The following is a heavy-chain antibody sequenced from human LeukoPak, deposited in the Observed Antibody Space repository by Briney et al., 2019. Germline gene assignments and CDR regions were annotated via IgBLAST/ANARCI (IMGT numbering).Heavy chain of an antibody. D-gene: IGHD6-13*01. CDR3: ARSSDVGSTWSPFDY. J-gene: IGHJ4*02. CDR1: GYSFTSYW. Sequence: GESLKISCKGSGYSFTSYWIGWVRQMPGKGLEWMGIIYPGDSDTRYSPSFQGQVTISADKSITTVYLQWASLKASDAAMYYCARSSDVGSTWSPFDYWGQGTLVTVSS. CDR2: IYPGDSDT. V-gene: IGHV5-51*01.